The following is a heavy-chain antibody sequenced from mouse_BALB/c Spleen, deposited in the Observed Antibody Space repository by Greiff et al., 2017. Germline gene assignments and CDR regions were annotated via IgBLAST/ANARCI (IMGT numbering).Heavy chain of an antibody. CDR1: GFNIKDTY. Sequence: EVQLQQSGAELVKPGASVKLSCTASGFNIKDTYMHWVKQRPEQGLEWIGRIDPANGNTKYDPKFQGKATITADTSSNTAYLQRSSLTSEDTAVYYCARDGDPGVHAMDYWGQGTSVTVSS. CDR3: ARDGDPGVHAMDY. J-gene: IGHJ4*01. CDR2: IDPANGNT. D-gene: IGHD2-3*01. V-gene: IGHV14-3*02.